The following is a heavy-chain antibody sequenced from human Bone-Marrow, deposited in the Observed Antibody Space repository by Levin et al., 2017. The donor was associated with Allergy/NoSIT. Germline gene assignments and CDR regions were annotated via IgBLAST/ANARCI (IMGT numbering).Heavy chain of an antibody. CDR3: ARPRSPENAFAI. V-gene: IGHV1-69*02. CDR2: IIPFGDIT. Sequence: GASVKVSCKTSGDTFNSYTLNWVRQAPGQGLEWMGRIIPFGDITNYAQKFQDRLTLTADKSTSTAHMELKSLRSDDTALYFCARPRSPENAFAIWGQGTMVTVSS. J-gene: IGHJ3*02. CDR1: GDTFNSYT.